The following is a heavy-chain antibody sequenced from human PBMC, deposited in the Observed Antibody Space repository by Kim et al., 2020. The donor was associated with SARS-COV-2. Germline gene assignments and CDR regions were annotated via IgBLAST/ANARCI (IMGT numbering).Heavy chain of an antibody. V-gene: IGHV3-23*01. Sequence: YYADSVKGRFTISRDNSKNTLFLQMNSLRAEDTAVYYCAKGFTTATPYFDNWGRGALVTVSS. CDR3: AKGFTTATPYFDN. J-gene: IGHJ4*02. D-gene: IGHD4-17*01.